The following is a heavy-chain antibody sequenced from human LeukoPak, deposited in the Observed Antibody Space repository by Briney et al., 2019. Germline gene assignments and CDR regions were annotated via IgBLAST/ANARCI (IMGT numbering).Heavy chain of an antibody. CDR2: ISPTGIST. J-gene: IGHJ5*02. CDR1: GFTFSSFT. D-gene: IGHD3-10*01. Sequence: GGSLRLSCAASGFTFSSFTMNWVRQVPGKGLEWASSISPTGISTWHADSVKGRFTISRDNAKNSVHLQMTNLRVDDTAVYYCGRDYLGESGAGGPWGQGILVTVSS. CDR3: GRDYLGESGAGGP. V-gene: IGHV3-21*01.